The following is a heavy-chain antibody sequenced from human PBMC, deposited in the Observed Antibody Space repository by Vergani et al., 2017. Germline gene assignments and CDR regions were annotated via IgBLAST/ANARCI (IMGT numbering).Heavy chain of an antibody. CDR3: ASHGNYYDSSGYYYVGWFDP. V-gene: IGHV4-31*03. D-gene: IGHD3-22*01. J-gene: IGHJ5*02. CDR2: IYYSGRT. CDR1: GGSISRGGYY. Sequence: QVQLQESGPGLVKPSQTLSLTCTVSGGSISRGGYYWSWIRQHPGKGLEWIGYIYYSGRTYYNPSLQSRVTISVDTSKNQFSLELSSVTAADTAMYYCASHGNYYDSSGYYYVGWFDPWGQGALVTVSS.